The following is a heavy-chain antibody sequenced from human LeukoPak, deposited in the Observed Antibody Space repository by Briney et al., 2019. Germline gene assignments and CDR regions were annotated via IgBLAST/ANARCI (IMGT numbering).Heavy chain of an antibody. CDR3: AREGSFRGRFFDY. V-gene: IGHV1-3*01. CDR2: INAGNGNT. Sequence: GASVKVSFKASGYTFTNYAIHWVRQAPGERGESMGWINAGNGNTEYSQKFQGRVTITRDTSATTAYMELSSLISEDTAVYYCAREGSFRGRFFDYWGQGTLVTVSS. J-gene: IGHJ4*02. D-gene: IGHD3-10*01. CDR1: GYTFTNYA.